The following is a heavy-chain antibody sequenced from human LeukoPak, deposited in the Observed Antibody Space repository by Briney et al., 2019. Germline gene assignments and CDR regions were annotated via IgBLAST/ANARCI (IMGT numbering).Heavy chain of an antibody. CDR2: INPSGGST. D-gene: IGHD3-22*01. V-gene: IGHV1-46*01. Sequence: VASVKVSCKASGYTFTSYYMHWVRQAPGQGLEWMGIINPSGGSTSYAQKFQGRVTMTTDTSTSTAYMELRSLRSDDTAVYYCARDRGVHYYDSSGYLPNDYWGQGTLVTVSS. J-gene: IGHJ4*02. CDR1: GYTFTSYY. CDR3: ARDRGVHYYDSSGYLPNDY.